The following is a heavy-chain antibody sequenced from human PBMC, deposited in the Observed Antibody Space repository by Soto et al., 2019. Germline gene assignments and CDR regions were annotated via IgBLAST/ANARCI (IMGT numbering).Heavy chain of an antibody. J-gene: IGHJ4*02. CDR2: ISYDGSNK. Sequence: QVQLVESGGGVVQPGRSLRLSCAASGFTFSSYAMHWVRQAPGKGLEWVAVISYDGSNKYYADSVKGRFTISRDTSKNTLQLQMNTLRAEDTAVYYCARETVVTARTPVLDHWGQGTLVTVSS. V-gene: IGHV3-30-3*01. CDR1: GFTFSSYA. D-gene: IGHD2-21*02. CDR3: ARETVVTARTPVLDH.